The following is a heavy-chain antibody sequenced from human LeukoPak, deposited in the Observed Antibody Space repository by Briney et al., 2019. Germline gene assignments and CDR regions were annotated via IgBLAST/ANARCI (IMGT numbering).Heavy chain of an antibody. CDR2: INHSGST. CDR3: AIHGSSSRGSSGFSQGHFDY. V-gene: IGHV4-34*08. Sequence: PSETLTLTCAAYGWTFSGYYRSWIRQPPGKGLEWIGEINHSGSTNYDPSLKGRFTISRDTSKNQFSLQMSSLTAADTAVYYCAIHGSSSRGSSGFSQGHFDYWGQGTLVTVSP. CDR1: GWTFSGYY. J-gene: IGHJ4*02. D-gene: IGHD6-19*01.